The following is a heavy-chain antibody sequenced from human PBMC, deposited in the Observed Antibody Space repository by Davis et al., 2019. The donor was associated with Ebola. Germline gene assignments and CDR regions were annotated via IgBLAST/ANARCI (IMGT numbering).Heavy chain of an antibody. J-gene: IGHJ4*02. CDR2: IWYDGSNK. D-gene: IGHD6-6*01. Sequence: PGGSLRLSCAASGFTFSSYAMHWVRQAPGKGLEWVAVIWYDGSNKYYADSVKGRFTISRDNSKNTLYLQMNSLRAEDTAVYYCARDPYSSSLTAFFDYWGQGTLVTVSS. CDR1: GFTFSSYA. V-gene: IGHV3-33*08. CDR3: ARDPYSSSLTAFFDY.